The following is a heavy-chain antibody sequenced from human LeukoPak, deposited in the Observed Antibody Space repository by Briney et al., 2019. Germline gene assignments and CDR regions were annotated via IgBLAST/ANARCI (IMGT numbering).Heavy chain of an antibody. J-gene: IGHJ1*01. V-gene: IGHV3-23*01. CDR3: AYSYQGLQH. CDR2: ISGSGDGT. Sequence: GGSLRLSCVASGFIFSSYAMSWVRQAPGKGLEWVSAISGSGDGTYYADSVKGRFTTSRDNSKNTLYLQMNSLRADDTAVYYCAYSYQGLQHRGQGTLVTVSS. CDR1: GFIFSSYA. D-gene: IGHD2-2*01.